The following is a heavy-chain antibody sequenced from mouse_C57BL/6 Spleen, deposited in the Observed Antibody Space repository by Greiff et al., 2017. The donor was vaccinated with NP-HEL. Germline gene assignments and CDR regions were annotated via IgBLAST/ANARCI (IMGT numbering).Heavy chain of an antibody. CDR1: GYSFTGYY. CDR3: ARGAYYGSSYVFAY. V-gene: IGHV1-42*01. CDR2: INPSTGGT. J-gene: IGHJ3*01. D-gene: IGHD1-1*01. Sequence: SGPELVKPGASVKISCKASGYSFTGYYMNWVKQSPEKSLEWIGEINPSTGGTTYNQKFKAKATLTVDKSSSTAYMQLKSLTSEDSAVYYCARGAYYGSSYVFAYWGQGTLVTVSA.